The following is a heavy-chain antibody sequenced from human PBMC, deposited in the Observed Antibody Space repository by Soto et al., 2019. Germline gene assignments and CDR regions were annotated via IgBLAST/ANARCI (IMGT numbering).Heavy chain of an antibody. CDR3: ARHAPPYGSGDNYYYYGMDV. Sequence: PGESLKISCKGSGYSFTSYWISWVRQMPGKGLEWMGRIDPSDSYTNYSPSFQGHVTISADKSISTAYLQWSSLKASDTAMYYCARHAPPYGSGDNYYYYGMDVWGQGTTVTVSS. CDR2: IDPSDSYT. CDR1: GYSFTSYW. V-gene: IGHV5-10-1*01. J-gene: IGHJ6*02. D-gene: IGHD3-10*01.